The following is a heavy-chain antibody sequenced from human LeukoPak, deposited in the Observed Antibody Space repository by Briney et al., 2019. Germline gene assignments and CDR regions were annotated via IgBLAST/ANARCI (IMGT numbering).Heavy chain of an antibody. V-gene: IGHV4-4*02. J-gene: IGHJ1*01. D-gene: IGHD6-19*01. CDR1: GGSISSDNW. CDR2: IYHSGGT. Sequence: SETLSLTCAVSGGSISSDNWWSWVRQPPGKGLEWIGEIYHSGGTNYNPSLQCRVTISVDKSNNHFSLRLTSVTAADTAVYYCATNGWYCLDHWGQGALVTVSS. CDR3: ATNGWYCLDH.